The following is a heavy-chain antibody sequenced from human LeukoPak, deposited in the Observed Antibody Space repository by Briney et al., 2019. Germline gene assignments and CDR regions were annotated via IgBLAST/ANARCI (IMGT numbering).Heavy chain of an antibody. Sequence: PSETLSLTCAVSEMAFSAYYWNWIRQSPGKGLEWIGEINYGGSTKYTPSLEGRGTILIDTSKNQFSLKLTSVTAADTAVYYCARGFPPGSGSRGSHAFDVWGQGTMVTVSS. CDR1: EMAFSAYY. CDR3: ARGFPPGSGSRGSHAFDV. J-gene: IGHJ3*01. V-gene: IGHV4-34*01. CDR2: INYGGST. D-gene: IGHD6-19*01.